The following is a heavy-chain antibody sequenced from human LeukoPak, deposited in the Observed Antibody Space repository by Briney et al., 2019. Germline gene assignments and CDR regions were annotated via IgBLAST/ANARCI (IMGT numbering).Heavy chain of an antibody. D-gene: IGHD3-10*01. CDR3: ARALPEYGSGSYPVTFYYYGMDV. Sequence: ASVKVSCKASGGTFSSYAISWARQAPGQGLEWMGGIIPIFGTANYAQKFQGRVTITADKSTSTAYMELSSLRSEDTAVYYCARALPEYGSGSYPVTFYYYGMDVWGKGTTVTVSS. J-gene: IGHJ6*04. CDR2: IIPIFGTA. V-gene: IGHV1-69*06. CDR1: GGTFSSYA.